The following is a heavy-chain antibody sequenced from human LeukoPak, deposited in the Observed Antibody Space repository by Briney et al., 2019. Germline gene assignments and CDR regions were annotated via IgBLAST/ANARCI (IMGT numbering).Heavy chain of an antibody. CDR3: ARHCSGDSCHQIYLEY. CDR2: INHSGST. D-gene: IGHD2-15*01. V-gene: IGHV4-34*01. Sequence: SETLSLTCAVYGGSFSGYYWSWIRQPPGKGLEWIGEINHSGSTNYNPSLKSRVTISIDTSKKHFSLKLTSVTAADTAVYYCARHCSGDSCHQIYLEYWGQGTLVTVSS. J-gene: IGHJ4*02. CDR1: GGSFSGYY.